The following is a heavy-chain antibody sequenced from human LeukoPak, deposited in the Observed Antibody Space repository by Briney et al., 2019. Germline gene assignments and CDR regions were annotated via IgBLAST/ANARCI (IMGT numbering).Heavy chain of an antibody. J-gene: IGHJ6*03. V-gene: IGHV1-69*05. D-gene: IGHD5-12*01. Sequence: EASVKVSCKASGGTFSSYAISWVRQAPGQGLEWMGGIIPIFGTANYAQKFQGRVTITTDESTSTAYMELSSLRSEDTAVYYCARARGYPGSYYYYYMDVWGKGTTVTVSS. CDR2: IIPIFGTA. CDR1: GGTFSSYA. CDR3: ARARGYPGSYYYYYMDV.